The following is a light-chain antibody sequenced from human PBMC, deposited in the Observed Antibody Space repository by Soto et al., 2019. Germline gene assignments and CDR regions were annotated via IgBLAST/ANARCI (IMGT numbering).Light chain of an antibody. Sequence: EIVLTQSPGTLSLSPGERATLSCRASQSVSTSYIAWYQQKPGQAPRLLIYGVSTRATDIPARFSGSGSGTEFTLTISSLQSEDFAVYYCQQYNNWPPTWTFGQGTKVDTK. CDR2: GVS. CDR3: QQYNNWPPTWT. J-gene: IGKJ1*01. V-gene: IGKV3-15*01. CDR1: QSVSTS.